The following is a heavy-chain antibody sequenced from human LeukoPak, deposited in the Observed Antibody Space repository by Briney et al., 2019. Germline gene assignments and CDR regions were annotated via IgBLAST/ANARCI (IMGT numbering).Heavy chain of an antibody. V-gene: IGHV3-74*01. Sequence: PGGSLRLSCAGSGFTFNNSWMHWVRQAPGKGLVWVSRINSDGTRSYADSVKGRFTISRDNAKNTLFLQMNSLRVEDTAVYFCASPRSGDRGGYHDPCGIWGQGTMVTVSS. D-gene: IGHD3-22*01. J-gene: IGHJ3*02. CDR1: GFTFNNSW. CDR3: ASPRSGDRGGYHDPCGI. CDR2: INSDGTR.